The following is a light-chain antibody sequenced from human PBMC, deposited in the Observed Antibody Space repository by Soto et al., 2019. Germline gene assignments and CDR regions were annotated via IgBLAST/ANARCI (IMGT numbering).Light chain of an antibody. J-gene: IGKJ1*01. CDR3: QQYKTYSRT. CDR1: QSINTW. CDR2: DGS. Sequence: DIHMTQSPSTLSASVGDRVTITCRASQSINTWLARYQQKPGEAPRLLIYDGSTFESGVPSRFSGSGSGTEFTLTISSLQPVYFAACYCQQYKTYSRTFGQGPKVEVK. V-gene: IGKV1-5*01.